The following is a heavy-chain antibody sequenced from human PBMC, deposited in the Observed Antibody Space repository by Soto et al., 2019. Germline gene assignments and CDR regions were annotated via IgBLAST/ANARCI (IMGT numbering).Heavy chain of an antibody. V-gene: IGHV3-21*01. CDR3: AREYITIFGGVTKVFDY. D-gene: IGHD3-3*01. Sequence: GGSLRLSCAASGFTFSSYSMNWVRQAPGKGLEWVSSIRSSSSYIYYADSVKGRFTISRANAKNSLYLQMNSLRAEDAAVYECAREYITIFGGVTKVFDYWGQGTLVTVSS. CDR2: IRSSSSYI. CDR1: GFTFSSYS. J-gene: IGHJ4*02.